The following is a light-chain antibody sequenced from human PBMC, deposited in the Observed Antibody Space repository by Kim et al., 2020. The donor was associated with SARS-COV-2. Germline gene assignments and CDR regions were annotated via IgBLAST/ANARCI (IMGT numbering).Light chain of an antibody. CDR2: KGN. Sequence: VSPGQTARITCSGDTLPEKQTYWYQQKSGQAPLLVIYKGNERPSGIPGRFSGSSSGTTVTLTISGVQAEDDADYYCQSADGSGTYVFGTGTKVTVL. J-gene: IGLJ1*01. CDR3: QSADGSGTYV. V-gene: IGLV3-25*03. CDR1: TLPEKQ.